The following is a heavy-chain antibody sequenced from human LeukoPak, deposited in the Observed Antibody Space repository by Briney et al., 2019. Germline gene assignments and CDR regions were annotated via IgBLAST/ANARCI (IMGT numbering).Heavy chain of an antibody. V-gene: IGHV4-30-4*01. CDR3: ARYGSGSRRFDP. D-gene: IGHD3-10*01. Sequence: SETPSLTCTVSGGSISSGDYYWSWIRQPPGKGLEWIGYIHYSGSTYYNPSLRSRVTMSVDTSKNQFSLKLSSVTAADTAVYYCARYGSGSRRFDPWGQGTLVTVSS. J-gene: IGHJ5*02. CDR1: GGSISSGDYY. CDR2: IHYSGST.